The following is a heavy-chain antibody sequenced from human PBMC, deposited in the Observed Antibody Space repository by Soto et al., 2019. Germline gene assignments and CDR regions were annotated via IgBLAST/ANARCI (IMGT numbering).Heavy chain of an antibody. V-gene: IGHV3-23*01. J-gene: IGHJ3*02. Sequence: HPXGSLRLSCAACGFTVSRYVMSWVRQAPGKGLEWVSTIRGSGDSTYYADSVKGRFTISRDNSKNTLYLQMNSLRAEDTALYYCAKVGYSYGAFDIWGQGAMVTVSS. CDR3: AKVGYSYGAFDI. D-gene: IGHD5-18*01. CDR1: GFTVSRYV. CDR2: IRGSGDST.